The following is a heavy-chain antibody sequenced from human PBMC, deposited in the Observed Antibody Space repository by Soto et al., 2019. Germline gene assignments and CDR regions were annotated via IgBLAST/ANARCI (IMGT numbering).Heavy chain of an antibody. CDR2: MNPNSGNT. CDR1: GYTFTSYD. CDR3: ARLRHWGRAFDI. D-gene: IGHD7-27*01. V-gene: IGHV1-8*01. J-gene: IGHJ3*02. Sequence: SVKVSCPASGYTFTSYDINWVRQATGQGLEWMGWMNPNSGNTGYAQKFQGRVTMTRNTSISTAYMELSSLRSEDTAVYYCARLRHWGRAFDIWGQGTMVTVSS.